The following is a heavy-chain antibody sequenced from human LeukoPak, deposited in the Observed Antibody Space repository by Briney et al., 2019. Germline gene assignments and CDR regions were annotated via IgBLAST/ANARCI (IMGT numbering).Heavy chain of an antibody. CDR2: ISYDGGNK. J-gene: IGHJ4*02. V-gene: IGHV3-30*04. Sequence: PGGSLRLSCAASGFTFSRSAMHWVRQAPGKGLEWVAIISYDGGNKYYADSVKGRFTISRDNAKNSLYLQMNSLTAEDSAVYYCASRRGSNRPFDYWGQGTLVTVSS. D-gene: IGHD1-26*01. CDR3: ASRRGSNRPFDY. CDR1: GFTFSRSA.